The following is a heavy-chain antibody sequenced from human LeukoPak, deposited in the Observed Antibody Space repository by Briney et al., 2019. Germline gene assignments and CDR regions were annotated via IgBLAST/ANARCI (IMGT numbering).Heavy chain of an antibody. CDR3: ARTMVRGVKFALHDAFDI. CDR1: GFTFSSYG. V-gene: IGHV3-30*03. D-gene: IGHD3-10*01. J-gene: IGHJ3*02. CDR2: ISYDGSNK. Sequence: GGSLRLSCAASGFTFSSYGMHWVREAPGKGPEWVAVISYDGSNKYYADSVKGRFTISRDNSKNALYLQMNSLRAEDTAVYYCARTMVRGVKFALHDAFDIWGQGTMVTVSS.